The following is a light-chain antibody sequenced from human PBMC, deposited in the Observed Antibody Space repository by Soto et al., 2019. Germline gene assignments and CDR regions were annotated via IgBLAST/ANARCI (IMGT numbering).Light chain of an antibody. CDR3: QQQRT. J-gene: IGKJ2*01. Sequence: DIVLTQSPGTLSLSPGERATLSCRASRSLSSSYVVWYQQKPGQAPRLLIYAASRRATGIPDRFSGSGSATEYTLTISRLEPEEFAVYYCQQQRTFGQGTKLEIK. CDR2: AAS. V-gene: IGKV3-20*01. CDR1: RSLSSSY.